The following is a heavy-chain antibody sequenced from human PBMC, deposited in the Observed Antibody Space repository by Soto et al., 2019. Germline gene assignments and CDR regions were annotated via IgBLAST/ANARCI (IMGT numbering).Heavy chain of an antibody. V-gene: IGHV3-48*02. CDR3: ARAHYYDSSGGSDA. Sequence: GGSLRLSCAASGFTFSSYSMNWVRQAPGKGLEWVSYISSSSNTIYYADSVKGRFTISRDNAKNSLYLQMNSLRDEDTAVYYCARAHYYDSSGGSDAWGQGTLVTVSS. J-gene: IGHJ5*02. CDR2: ISSSSNTI. D-gene: IGHD3-22*01. CDR1: GFTFSSYS.